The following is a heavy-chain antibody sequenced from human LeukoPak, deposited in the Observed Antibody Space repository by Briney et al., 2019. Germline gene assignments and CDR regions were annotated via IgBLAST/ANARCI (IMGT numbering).Heavy chain of an antibody. Sequence: KASETLSLTCTVSGYSISSGYYWGWIRQPPGKGLEWIGSIYHSGSTYYNPSLKSRVTISVDTSKNQFSLKLSSVTAADTAVYYCARVAEQWLVRWYFDLWGRGTLVTVSS. CDR3: ARVAEQWLVRWYFDL. V-gene: IGHV4-38-2*02. CDR2: IYHSGST. CDR1: GYSISSGYY. J-gene: IGHJ2*01. D-gene: IGHD6-19*01.